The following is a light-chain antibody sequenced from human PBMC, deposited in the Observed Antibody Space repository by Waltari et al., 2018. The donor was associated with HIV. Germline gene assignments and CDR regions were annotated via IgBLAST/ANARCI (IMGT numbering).Light chain of an antibody. CDR2: GNS. CDR1: SPNIRSGYH. Sequence: QSVLTQPPSVSGAPGQRITISCTGGSPNIRSGYHLHWYQQLPGTAPKLLIYGNSNRPSGVPDRFSGSKSGTSASLAITGLRAEDEADYHCQSHDSSLSGYVFGTGTKVTVL. J-gene: IGLJ1*01. V-gene: IGLV1-40*01. CDR3: QSHDSSLSGYV.